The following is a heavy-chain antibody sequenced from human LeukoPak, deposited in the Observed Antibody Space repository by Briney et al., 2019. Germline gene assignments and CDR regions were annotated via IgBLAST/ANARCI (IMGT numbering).Heavy chain of an antibody. V-gene: IGHV3-30*03. CDR1: GFNFSTYW. CDR3: ARAFSTTAFDY. D-gene: IGHD4-17*01. CDR2: ISDDGSNK. J-gene: IGHJ4*02. Sequence: PGGSLRLSCAASGFNFSTYWMTWVRQAPGKGLEWVAVISDDGSNKYYAESVKGQFTISRDNSKNTLYLQMNSLRAEDTAVYYCARAFSTTAFDYWGQGTLVTVSS.